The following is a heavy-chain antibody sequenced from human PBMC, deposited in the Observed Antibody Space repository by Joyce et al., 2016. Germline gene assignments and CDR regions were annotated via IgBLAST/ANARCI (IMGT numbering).Heavy chain of an antibody. J-gene: IGHJ3*02. CDR2: IVTAGDP. D-gene: IGHD3-16*01. CDR1: GFTFSAYE. Sequence: EVQLVEAGGALVQPGGSLRLSCAASGFTFSAYEIHWVRQTTGKGLVWVSDIVTAGDPYYAGSVKGRFTISRENAKSSLFLQMNSLRAEDTAVYYCARERGGGMSAFDIWGQGTMVTVSS. CDR3: ARERGGGMSAFDI. V-gene: IGHV3-13*05.